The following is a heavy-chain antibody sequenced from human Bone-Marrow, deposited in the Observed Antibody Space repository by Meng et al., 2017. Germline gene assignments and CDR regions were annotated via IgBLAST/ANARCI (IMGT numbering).Heavy chain of an antibody. D-gene: IGHD4-17*01. V-gene: IGHV1-18*01. Sequence: RLVQAGAEVKKPWASVKVSCKASGYTFTSYGISWVRQAPGQGLEWMGWISAYNGNKNYAQKLQGRVTMTTDTSTSTAYMELRSLRSDDTAVYYCARDRYGDYPLDWFDPWGQGTLVTVSS. CDR1: GYTFTSYG. CDR3: ARDRYGDYPLDWFDP. J-gene: IGHJ5*02. CDR2: ISAYNGNK.